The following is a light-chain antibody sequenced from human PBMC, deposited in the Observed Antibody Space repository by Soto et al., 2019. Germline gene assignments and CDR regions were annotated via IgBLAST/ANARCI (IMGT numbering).Light chain of an antibody. V-gene: IGKV3-11*01. CDR1: QSITTS. Sequence: EVVLTQSPATLSLSPGERATLSCRVSQSITTSLAWYRQRPGQAPGLLIFDASNRASGIPARFSGSGSGADFNLTISSLEPADFAVYYCHQRSTWPHTFGGGTKVEIK. CDR2: DAS. CDR3: HQRSTWPHT. J-gene: IGKJ4*01.